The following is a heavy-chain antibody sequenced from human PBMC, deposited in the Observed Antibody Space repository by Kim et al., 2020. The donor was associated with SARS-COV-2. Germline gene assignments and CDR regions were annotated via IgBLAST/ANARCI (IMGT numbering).Heavy chain of an antibody. CDR2: IYPGDSHT. CDR3: ARLDGEYQLLSYSYYGLDV. V-gene: IGHV5-51*01. D-gene: IGHD2-2*01. CDR1: GYTFTTFW. J-gene: IGHJ6*02. Sequence: GESLKISCQGSGYTFTTFWIAWVRQMPGEGLECMGIIYPGDSHTIYSPSFQGQVTLSVDKSISTAYLQWSSLKASDTAIYYCARLDGEYQLLSYSYYGLDVWGQGTTVTVSS.